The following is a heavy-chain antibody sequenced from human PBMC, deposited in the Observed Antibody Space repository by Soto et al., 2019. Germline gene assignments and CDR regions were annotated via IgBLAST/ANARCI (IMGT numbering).Heavy chain of an antibody. Sequence: VGSLRLSCAASGFTFSSYGMHWVRQAPGKGLEWVAVISYDGSNKYYAGSVKGRFTISRDNSKNTLYLQMNSLRAEDTAVYYCAKGGDVVVVAATDNWFDPWGQGTLVTVSS. CDR3: AKGGDVVVVAATDNWFDP. CDR2: ISYDGSNK. CDR1: GFTFSSYG. V-gene: IGHV3-30*18. J-gene: IGHJ5*02. D-gene: IGHD2-15*01.